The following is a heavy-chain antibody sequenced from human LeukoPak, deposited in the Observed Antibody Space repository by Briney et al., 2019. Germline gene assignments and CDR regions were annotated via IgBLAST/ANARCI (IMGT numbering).Heavy chain of an antibody. V-gene: IGHV3-23*01. CDR1: GFTFSSYA. J-gene: IGHJ4*02. CDR2: ISDSGSNT. D-gene: IGHD5-18*01. CDR3: AKERSLNGGYTDGYFDH. Sequence: GGSLRLSCAASGFTFSSYAMSWVRQTPGKGLEWVSVISDSGSNTYYADSVKGRFTISRDNSKNTLYLQLNSLRDEDTALYHCAKERSLNGGYTDGYFDHWGQGTLVTVSS.